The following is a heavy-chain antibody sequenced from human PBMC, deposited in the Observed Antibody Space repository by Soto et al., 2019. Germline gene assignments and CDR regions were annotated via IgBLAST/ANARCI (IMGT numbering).Heavy chain of an antibody. Sequence: ASVKVSCKASGYTFTGYYMHWVRQAPGQGLEWMGWINPNSGGTNYAQKFQGWVTMTRDTSISTAYMELSRLRSDDTAVYYCARGPYYYDSSGYYIHFDYWGQGTLVTVSS. CDR2: INPNSGGT. CDR1: GYTFTGYY. CDR3: ARGPYYYDSSGYYIHFDY. D-gene: IGHD3-22*01. V-gene: IGHV1-2*04. J-gene: IGHJ4*02.